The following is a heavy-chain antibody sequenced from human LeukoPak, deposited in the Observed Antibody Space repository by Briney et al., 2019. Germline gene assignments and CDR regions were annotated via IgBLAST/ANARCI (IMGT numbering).Heavy chain of an antibody. CDR3: ARGTAAVYFDH. V-gene: IGHV3-48*04. CDR1: GSTFSTSG. Sequence: PGGSLRLSCAASGSTFSTSGTNWVRQAPGKGLEWVSYTSSSSSTIYYADSVKGRFTISRDNAKNSMYLQMNSLRAEDTAVYYCARGTAAVYFDHWGQGILVTVSS. CDR2: TSSSSSTI. D-gene: IGHD6-13*01. J-gene: IGHJ4*02.